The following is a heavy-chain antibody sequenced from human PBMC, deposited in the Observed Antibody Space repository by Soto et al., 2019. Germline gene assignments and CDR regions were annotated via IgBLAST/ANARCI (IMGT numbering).Heavy chain of an antibody. J-gene: IGHJ6*02. CDR3: AKGGTSHIYGIDV. V-gene: IGHV3-23*01. CDR2: IGGTGQYT. Sequence: DVQLLETGGGLVQPWGSLRLSCRASGFIFQNFVINWVRQAPGKGLEWVSIIGGTGQYTFYADSVRGRFTFSRDNSENTVYLEMNSLRAEDTAIYFCAKGGTSHIYGIDVWGPGNTVIVSS. CDR1: GFIFQNFV. D-gene: IGHD2-2*01.